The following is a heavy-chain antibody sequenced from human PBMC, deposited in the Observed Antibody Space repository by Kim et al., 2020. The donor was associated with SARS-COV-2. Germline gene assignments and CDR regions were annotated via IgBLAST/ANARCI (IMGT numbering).Heavy chain of an antibody. V-gene: IGHV3-23*01. Sequence: GGSLRLSCAASGFTFSSYAMSWVRQAPGKGLEWVSAISGSGGSTYYADSVKGRFTISRDNSKNTLYLQMNSLRAEDTAVYYCAKDLESGSGYDLFDYCGQGTLGTVSS. D-gene: IGHD3-22*01. CDR3: AKDLESGSGYDLFDY. CDR1: GFTFSSYA. J-gene: IGHJ4*02. CDR2: ISGSGGST.